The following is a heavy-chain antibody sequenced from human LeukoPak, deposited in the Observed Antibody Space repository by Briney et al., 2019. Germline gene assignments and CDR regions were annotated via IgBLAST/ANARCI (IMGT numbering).Heavy chain of an antibody. Sequence: SETLSLTCAVYGGSFSGYYWSSIRQPPGKGLEWVGEINHSGSTNYNPSLKSRVTISVDTSKNQFSLKLSSVTAADTAVYYCARGVPIRNTLDYWGQGTLVTVSS. CDR2: INHSGST. CDR3: ARGVPIRNTLDY. V-gene: IGHV4-34*01. CDR1: GGSFSGYY. J-gene: IGHJ4*02. D-gene: IGHD2-2*02.